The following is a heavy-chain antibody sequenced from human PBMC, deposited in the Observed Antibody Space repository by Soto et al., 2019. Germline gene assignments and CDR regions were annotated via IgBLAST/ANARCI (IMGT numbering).Heavy chain of an antibody. CDR2: ISGSGGST. D-gene: IGHD5-18*01. J-gene: IGHJ4*02. Sequence: GLSRRLSCAASGFTLSSYAMSWVRQAPGKGLEWVSAISGSGGSTYYADSVKGRSTISRDNSKNTLYLQMNSLRAEDTAVYYCAKTQKSSYGFSYFDYWGQGTLVTVS. CDR1: GFTLSSYA. CDR3: AKTQKSSYGFSYFDY. V-gene: IGHV3-23*01.